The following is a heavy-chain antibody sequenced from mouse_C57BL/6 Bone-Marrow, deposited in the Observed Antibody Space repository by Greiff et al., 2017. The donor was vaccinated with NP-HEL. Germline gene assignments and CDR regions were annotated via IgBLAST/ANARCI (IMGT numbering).Heavy chain of an antibody. Sequence: VQLQQPGAELVKPGASVKLSCKASGYTFTSYWMHWVKQRPGQGLEWIGMIHPNSGSTNYNEKFKSKATLTVDKSSSTAYMQLSSLTSEDSAVYYCARFGNYGDYAMDYWGQGTSVTVSS. CDR2: IHPNSGST. D-gene: IGHD2-1*01. CDR1: GYTFTSYW. J-gene: IGHJ4*01. CDR3: ARFGNYGDYAMDY. V-gene: IGHV1-64*01.